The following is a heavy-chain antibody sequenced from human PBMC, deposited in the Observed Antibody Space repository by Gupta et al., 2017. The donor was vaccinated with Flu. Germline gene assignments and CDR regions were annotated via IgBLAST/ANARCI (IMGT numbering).Heavy chain of an antibody. V-gene: IGHV3-9*01. Sequence: MDWVAEGPGKGLECVSGNTYSGYIIGYAESVRGRFIISRDNAKYSLYLQINSLRPEDTALYFCAKGNRWGYVMNAADSWGQGTQVTVYS. D-gene: IGHD3-16*01. CDR3: AKGNRWGYVMNAADS. J-gene: IGHJ4*02. CDR2: NTYSGYII.